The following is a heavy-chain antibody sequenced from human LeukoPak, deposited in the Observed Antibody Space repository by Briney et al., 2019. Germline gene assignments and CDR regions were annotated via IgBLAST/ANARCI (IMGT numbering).Heavy chain of an antibody. CDR3: ARDSYIIGRGFDP. D-gene: IGHD3-10*01. CDR1: GGSFSDSY. CDR2: ISHSGGT. Sequence: ASETLSLTCSVSGGSFSDSYWIWIRQSPDMGLQWIGEISHSGGTNLHPSLKSRLTMSVDTSKNQFSLKLTSVTAADSGVYYCARDSYIIGRGFDPWGHGTLVTVSS. V-gene: IGHV4-34*01. J-gene: IGHJ5*02.